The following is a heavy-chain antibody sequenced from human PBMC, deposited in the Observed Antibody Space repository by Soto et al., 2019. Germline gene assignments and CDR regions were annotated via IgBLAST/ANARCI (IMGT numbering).Heavy chain of an antibody. J-gene: IGHJ5*02. Sequence: GASVKVSCKVSGYTLTELSMHWVRQAPGKGLEWMGGFDPEDGETIYAQKFQGRVTMTEDTSTDTAYMQLNSLKIDDTAVYYCAREVVETSSLWLDPWGQGTLVTVSS. CDR1: GYTLTELS. CDR2: FDPEDGET. D-gene: IGHD6-6*01. CDR3: AREVVETSSLWLDP. V-gene: IGHV1-24*01.